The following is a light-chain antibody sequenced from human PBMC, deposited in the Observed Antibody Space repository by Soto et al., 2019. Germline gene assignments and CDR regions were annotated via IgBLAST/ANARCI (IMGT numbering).Light chain of an antibody. CDR3: CSYTSSTTYV. V-gene: IGLV2-14*01. Sequence: QSALTQPASVSGSPEQSITISCTGTSSDVGSYNYVSWYQQHPGKAPKLMIYEVTNRPSGVSNRFSALKSGNTASLTISGLQAEDEADYYCCSYTSSTTYVFGTGTKVTVL. J-gene: IGLJ1*01. CDR1: SSDVGSYNY. CDR2: EVT.